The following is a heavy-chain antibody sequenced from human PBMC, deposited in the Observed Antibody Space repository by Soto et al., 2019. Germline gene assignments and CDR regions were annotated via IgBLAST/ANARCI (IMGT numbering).Heavy chain of an antibody. CDR2: TYYRSKWYN. J-gene: IGHJ6*02. V-gene: IGHV6-1*01. CDR1: GDSVSSNSAA. CDR3: ARADYAAAPYYYYGMDV. D-gene: IGHD2-15*01. Sequence: SQTLSLTCAITGDSVSSNSAAWNWIRQSPSRGLEWLGRTYYRSKWYNDYAVSVKSRITINPDTSKNQFSLQLNSVTPEDTAVYYCARADYAAAPYYYYGMDVWGQGTTVAFSS.